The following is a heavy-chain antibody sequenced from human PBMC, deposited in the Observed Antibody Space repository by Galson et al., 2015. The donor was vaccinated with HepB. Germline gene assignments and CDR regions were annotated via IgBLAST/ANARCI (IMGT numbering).Heavy chain of an antibody. CDR3: ARVSDEDTAVGQGYYFDY. J-gene: IGHJ4*02. Sequence: SLRLSCAASGFTFSSYSMHWVRQAPGKGLEWVSSISSSSSYIYYADSVKGRFTISRDNAKNSLYLQMNSLRAEDTAVYYCARVSDEDTAVGQGYYFDYWGQGTLVTVSS. CDR2: ISSSSSYI. D-gene: IGHD5-18*01. CDR1: GFTFSSYS. V-gene: IGHV3-21*01.